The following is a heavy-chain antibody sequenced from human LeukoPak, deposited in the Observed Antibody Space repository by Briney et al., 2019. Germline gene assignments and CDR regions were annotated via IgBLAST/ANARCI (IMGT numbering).Heavy chain of an antibody. CDR3: ARERTAMVNY. CDR1: GGSISSSSYY. D-gene: IGHD5-18*01. Sequence: SETLSLTCTVSGGSISSSSYYWGWIRQPPGKGLEWIGSIYYSGSTYYNPSLKSRVTISVDTSKNQFSLKLSSVTAADTAVCYCARERTAMVNYWGQGTLVTVSS. CDR2: IYYSGST. J-gene: IGHJ4*02. V-gene: IGHV4-39*07.